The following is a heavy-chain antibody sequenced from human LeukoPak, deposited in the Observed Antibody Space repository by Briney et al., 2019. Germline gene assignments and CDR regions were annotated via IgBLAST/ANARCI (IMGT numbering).Heavy chain of an antibody. CDR3: ARLGARQMLEY. CDR2: IKQDGGQI. Sequence: GGSLRLSWAASEFTFSSYWMSWVRRAPGKGLEWVANIKQDGGQIYYLESVKGRFTVSRDNAKNSLYLQMNSLRAEDTAVYYCARLGARQMLEYWGQGTLVTVSS. D-gene: IGHD4-17*01. J-gene: IGHJ4*02. CDR1: EFTFSSYW. V-gene: IGHV3-7*01.